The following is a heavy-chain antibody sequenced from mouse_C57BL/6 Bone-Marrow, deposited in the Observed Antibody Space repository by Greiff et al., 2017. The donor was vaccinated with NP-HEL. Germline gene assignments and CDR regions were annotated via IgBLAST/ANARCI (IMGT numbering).Heavy chain of an antibody. D-gene: IGHD1-1*01. Sequence: EVQLQQSEGGLVQPGSSMKLSCTASGFTFSDYYMAWVRQVPEKGLEWVANINYDGSSTYYLDSLKSRFIISRDNAKNILYLQMSSLKSEDTATYYGAREAYGSSPYWYFDVWGTGTTVTVSS. CDR1: GFTFSDYY. J-gene: IGHJ1*03. CDR2: INYDGSST. V-gene: IGHV5-16*01. CDR3: AREAYGSSPYWYFDV.